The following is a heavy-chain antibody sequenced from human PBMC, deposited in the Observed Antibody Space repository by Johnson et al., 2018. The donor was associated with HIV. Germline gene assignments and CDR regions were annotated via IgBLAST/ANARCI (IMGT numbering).Heavy chain of an antibody. CDR3: ARVSSGGAFDI. D-gene: IGHD3-22*01. CDR2: IYSGGST. Sequence: VQLVESGGGLVQPGGSLRLSCAASGFTVNSNYMSWVRQAPGKGLEWVSVIYSGGSTYYADSVKGRFTISRDNSKNTLYLQMNSLRAGDTAVYYCARVSSGGAFDIWGQGTMVTVSS. J-gene: IGHJ3*02. V-gene: IGHV3-66*01. CDR1: GFTVNSNY.